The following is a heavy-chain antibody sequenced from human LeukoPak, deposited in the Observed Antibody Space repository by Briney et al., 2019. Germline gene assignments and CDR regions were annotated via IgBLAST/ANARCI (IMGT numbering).Heavy chain of an antibody. CDR3: ARDLADYYYDSSGYAALDY. CDR1: GGSISSYY. J-gene: IGHJ4*02. Sequence: SETLPLTCTVSGGSISSYYWSWIRQPAGKGLEWIGRIYTSGSTNYNPSLKSRVTMSVDTSKNQFSLKLSSVTAADTAVYYCARDLADYYYDSSGYAALDYWGQGTLVTVSS. V-gene: IGHV4-4*07. CDR2: IYTSGST. D-gene: IGHD3-22*01.